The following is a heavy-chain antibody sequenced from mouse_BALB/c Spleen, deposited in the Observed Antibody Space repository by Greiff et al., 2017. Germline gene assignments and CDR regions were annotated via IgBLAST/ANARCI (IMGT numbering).Heavy chain of an antibody. J-gene: IGHJ4*01. CDR2: INPYNDGT. Sequence: VQLKESGPELVKPGASVKMSCKASGYTFTSYVMHWVKQKPGQGLEWIGYINPYNDGTKYNEKFKGKATLTSDKSSSTAYMELSSLTSEDSAVYYCARSRLPPYDYAMDYWGQGTSVTVSS. CDR1: GYTFTSYV. V-gene: IGHV1-14*01. D-gene: IGHD2-4*01. CDR3: ARSRLPPYDYAMDY.